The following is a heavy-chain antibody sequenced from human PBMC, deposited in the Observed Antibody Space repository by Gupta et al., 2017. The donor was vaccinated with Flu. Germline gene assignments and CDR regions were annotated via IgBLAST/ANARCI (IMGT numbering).Heavy chain of an antibody. J-gene: IGHJ4*02. CDR2: SGST. V-gene: IGHV4-39*01. Sequence: SGSTYYNPSLKSRVTISVDTSKNQFSLKLSSVTAADTAVYYCARLFDYWGQGTLVTVSS. CDR3: ARLFDY.